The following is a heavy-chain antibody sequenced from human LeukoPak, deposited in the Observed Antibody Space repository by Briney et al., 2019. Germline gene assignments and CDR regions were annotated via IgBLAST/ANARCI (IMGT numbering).Heavy chain of an antibody. J-gene: IGHJ4*02. CDR2: INPNSGGT. V-gene: IGHV1-2*02. CDR3: ARGLRPGIPPWRY. CDR1: GYTFTGYY. Sequence: ALVKVSCKASGYTFTGYYMHWVRQAPGQGLEWMGWINPNSGGTNYAQKFQGRVTMTRDTSISTAYMELSRLRSDDTAVYYCARGLRPGIPPWRYWGQGTLVTVSS. D-gene: IGHD1-1*01.